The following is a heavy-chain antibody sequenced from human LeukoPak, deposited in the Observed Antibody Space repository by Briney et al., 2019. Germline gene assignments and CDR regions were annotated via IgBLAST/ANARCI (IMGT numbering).Heavy chain of an antibody. CDR2: ISVYNGNT. CDR1: GYTFNNYG. CDR3: ARGSPPRVYYDRSGYYSYYFDY. J-gene: IGHJ4*02. D-gene: IGHD3-22*01. V-gene: IGHV1-18*01. Sequence: ASVKVSCKASGYTFNNYGITWVRQAPGQGLEWMGWISVYNGNTNYVQKLQGRLAMTTDTSTSTAYMELRSLRSDDTAVYYCARGSPPRVYYDRSGYYSYYFDYWGQGTLVTVSS.